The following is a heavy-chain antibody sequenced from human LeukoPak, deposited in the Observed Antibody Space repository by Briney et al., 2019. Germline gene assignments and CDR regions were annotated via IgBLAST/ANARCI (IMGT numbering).Heavy chain of an antibody. Sequence: ASVKVSCKASGYTFTSYGISWVRQAPGQGLEWMGWISAYNANTNYAQKLQGRVTMTTDTSTSTAYMELRSLRSDDTAVYYCARAPPITMVRGVISAFTNWFDPWGQGTLVTVSS. J-gene: IGHJ5*02. V-gene: IGHV1-18*01. CDR1: GYTFTSYG. CDR2: ISAYNANT. D-gene: IGHD3-10*01. CDR3: ARAPPITMVRGVISAFTNWFDP.